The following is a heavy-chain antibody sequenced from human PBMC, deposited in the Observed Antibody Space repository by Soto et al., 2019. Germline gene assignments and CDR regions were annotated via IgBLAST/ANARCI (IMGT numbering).Heavy chain of an antibody. J-gene: IGHJ4*02. CDR2: IYYSGST. Sequence: SETLSLTCTVSGDSISGYYWSWIRQPPGKGLEWVGYIYYSGSTNYNPSLKSRVTISVDTSKNQFSLKLSSVTAADTAVYYCARQYCSTTRCHQHFDYWGQGTLVTVSS. CDR1: GDSISGYY. CDR3: ARQYCSTTRCHQHFDY. D-gene: IGHD2-2*01. V-gene: IGHV4-59*08.